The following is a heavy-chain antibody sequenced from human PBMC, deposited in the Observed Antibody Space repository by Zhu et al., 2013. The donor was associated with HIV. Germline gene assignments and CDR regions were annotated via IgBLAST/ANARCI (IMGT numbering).Heavy chain of an antibody. CDR1: GYTFTSYA. CDR2: INAGNGNT. J-gene: IGHJ3*02. Sequence: QVQLVQSGAEVKKPGASVKVSCKASGYTFTSYAMHWVRQAPGQRLEWMGWINAGNGNTKYSQKFQGRVTITRDTSASTAYMELSSLRSEDTAVYYCARDIVVVVAGIPGPYDAFDIWGQGTMVTVSS. V-gene: IGHV1-3*01. CDR3: ARDIVVVVAGIPGPYDAFDI. D-gene: IGHD2-15*01.